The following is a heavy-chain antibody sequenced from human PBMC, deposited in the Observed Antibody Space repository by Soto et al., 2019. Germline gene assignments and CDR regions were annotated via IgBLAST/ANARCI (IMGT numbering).Heavy chain of an antibody. CDR2: ISAYNGNT. Sequence: QVQLVQSGAEVKKPGASVKVSCKASGYTFTSYGISWVRQAPGQGLEWMGWISAYNGNTNYAQKLQGRVTMTTDTSRSTVYMELRSLRSDDTAVYYCARGSDDCVWGSYRCEGSEFDYWGQGTLVTVSS. D-gene: IGHD3-16*02. J-gene: IGHJ4*02. V-gene: IGHV1-18*04. CDR1: GYTFTSYG. CDR3: ARGSDDCVWGSYRCEGSEFDY.